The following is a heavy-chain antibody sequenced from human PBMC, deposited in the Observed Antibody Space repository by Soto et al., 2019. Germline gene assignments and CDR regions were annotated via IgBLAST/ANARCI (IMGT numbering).Heavy chain of an antibody. V-gene: IGHV1-69*13. CDR3: ARVGVSGWAPDYYGMDV. J-gene: IGHJ6*02. CDR1: GGTFSSYA. D-gene: IGHD6-19*01. CDR2: IIPIFGTA. Sequence: SVKVSCKASGGTFSSYAISWVRQAPGQGLEWMGGIIPIFGTANYSQKFQGRVTITADESTSTAYMELSSLRSEDTAVYYCARVGVSGWAPDYYGMDVWGQGTTVTVSS.